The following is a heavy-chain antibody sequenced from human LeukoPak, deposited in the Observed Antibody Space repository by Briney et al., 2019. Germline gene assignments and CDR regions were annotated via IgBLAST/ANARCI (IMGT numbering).Heavy chain of an antibody. CDR1: GYTFTGYY. CDR2: INPNSGGT. Sequence: ASVKVSCKASGYTFTGYYMHWVRQAPGQGLEWMGWINPNSGGTNYAQKFQGRVTMTRDMSIRTAYMEVTGLTSDDTAVYYCTRGGGYCSGGSCYSIYWGQGTLVTVSS. CDR3: TRGGGYCSGGSCYSIY. D-gene: IGHD2-15*01. V-gene: IGHV1-2*02. J-gene: IGHJ4*02.